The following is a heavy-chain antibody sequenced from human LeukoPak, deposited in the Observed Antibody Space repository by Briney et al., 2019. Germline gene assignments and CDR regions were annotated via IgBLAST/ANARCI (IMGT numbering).Heavy chain of an antibody. CDR1: GFTFSSRA. J-gene: IGHJ4*02. D-gene: IGHD4-17*01. CDR2: ISSSGYST. V-gene: IGHV3-23*01. CDR3: AKGDYPRPFDY. Sequence: GGSLRLSCAASGFTFSSRAMSWVRQAPGKGLEWVSSISSSGYSTYYADSVKGRFTISRDNSKNTLYLQVNSLRAEDTAVYYCAKGDYPRPFDYWGQGALVTVSS.